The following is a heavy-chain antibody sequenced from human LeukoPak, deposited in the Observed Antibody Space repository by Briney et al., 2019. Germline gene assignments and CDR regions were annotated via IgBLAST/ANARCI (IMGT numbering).Heavy chain of an antibody. CDR2: IRQDGGTK. CDR3: ARDLSYFDY. J-gene: IGHJ4*02. CDR1: GFTFSSHA. V-gene: IGHV3-7*01. Sequence: GGSLRLSCAASGFTFSSHAMSWVRQAPGKGLEWVANIRQDGGTKYYVDSVKGRFTISRDNAKNSLYLQMNSLRVEDTAVYYCARDLSYFDYWGQGTLVTVSS.